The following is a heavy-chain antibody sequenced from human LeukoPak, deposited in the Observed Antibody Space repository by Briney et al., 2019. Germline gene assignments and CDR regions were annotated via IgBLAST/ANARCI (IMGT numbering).Heavy chain of an antibody. J-gene: IGHJ4*02. Sequence: ASVKVSCKASGYTFTVYYMHWVRQAPGQGLEWMGWINPNSGATNYAQNFQGRVTMTTDTSISTAYMELSSLRSDDTALYYCAREYNWLQLQGYFDFWGQGTLVTVSP. CDR1: GYTFTVYY. D-gene: IGHD5-24*01. CDR2: INPNSGAT. CDR3: AREYNWLQLQGYFDF. V-gene: IGHV1-2*02.